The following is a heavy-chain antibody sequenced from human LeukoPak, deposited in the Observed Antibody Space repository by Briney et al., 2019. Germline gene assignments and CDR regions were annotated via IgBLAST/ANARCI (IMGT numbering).Heavy chain of an antibody. Sequence: GASVKVSCKASGYTFTSYGISWVRQAPGQGLEWMGWISAYNGNTNYAQKLQGRVTMTTDTSTSTAYMELRSLRSDDTAVYYCARVESSFDWLSTQYYYYYYMDVWGKGTTVAVSS. D-gene: IGHD3-9*01. V-gene: IGHV1-18*01. J-gene: IGHJ6*03. CDR3: ARVESSFDWLSTQYYYYYYMDV. CDR2: ISAYNGNT. CDR1: GYTFTSYG.